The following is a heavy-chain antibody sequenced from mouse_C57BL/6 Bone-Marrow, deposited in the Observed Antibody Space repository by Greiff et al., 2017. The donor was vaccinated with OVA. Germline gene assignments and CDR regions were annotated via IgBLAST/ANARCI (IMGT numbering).Heavy chain of an antibody. D-gene: IGHD4-1*01. CDR1: GYTFTSYW. CDR3: ARWGATGTSWFAY. V-gene: IGHV1-55*01. CDR2: IYPGSGST. J-gene: IGHJ3*01. Sequence: QVQLQQPGAELVKPGASVKMSCKASGYTFTSYWITWVKPRPGQGLEWIGDIYPGSGSTNYNEKFKSKATLTVDTSSSTADMQLSSRTSEDSAVYYCARWGATGTSWFAYWGQGTLVTVSA.